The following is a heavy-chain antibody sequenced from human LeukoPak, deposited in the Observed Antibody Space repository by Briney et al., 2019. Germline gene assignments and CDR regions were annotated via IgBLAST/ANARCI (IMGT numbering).Heavy chain of an antibody. Sequence: PSETLSLTCAVYGGSFSNYYWSWIRQPPGKGLEWIGEINHSGSTNYNPSLKSRVTISVDTSKNQFSLKLSSVTAADTAVYYCARRKNTAIAMVRGVRGGLNWFDPWGQGTLVTVSP. CDR2: INHSGST. CDR1: GGSFSNYY. V-gene: IGHV4-34*01. CDR3: ARRKNTAIAMVRGVRGGLNWFDP. J-gene: IGHJ5*02. D-gene: IGHD3-10*01.